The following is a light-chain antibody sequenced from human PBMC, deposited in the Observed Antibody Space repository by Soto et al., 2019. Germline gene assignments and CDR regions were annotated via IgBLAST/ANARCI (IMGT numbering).Light chain of an antibody. CDR1: QSVSSIY. J-gene: IGKJ2*01. Sequence: EIVLTQSPGTLSLSPGERATLSCRASQSVSSIYLAWYQQKPGQAPRLLIYRASSRATGIPDRFSGSGSGTDFTLTISRLEPEDFAVYHCQQYGGSPPYTFGQGTKLEI. CDR2: RAS. CDR3: QQYGGSPPYT. V-gene: IGKV3-20*01.